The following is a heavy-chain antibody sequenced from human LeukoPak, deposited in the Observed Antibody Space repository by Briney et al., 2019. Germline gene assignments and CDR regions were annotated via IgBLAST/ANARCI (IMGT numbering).Heavy chain of an antibody. D-gene: IGHD3-9*01. CDR3: ARDGSSGLVIRTSYYYMDV. CDR2: ITAFNDNT. V-gene: IGHV1-2*02. Sequence: ASVKVSCKASGYTFTSYYMHWVRQAPGQGLEWVGWITAFNDNTNYAQKVQGRVTMTRDTSISTAYMELNRLRSDDTAVYYCARDGSSGLVIRTSYYYMDVWGKGTTVTISS. CDR1: GYTFTSYY. J-gene: IGHJ6*03.